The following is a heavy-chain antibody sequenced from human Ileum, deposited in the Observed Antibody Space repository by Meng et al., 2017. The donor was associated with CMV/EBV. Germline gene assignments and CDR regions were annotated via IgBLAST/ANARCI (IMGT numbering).Heavy chain of an antibody. V-gene: IGHV2-5*01. CDR2: IYWNDDK. CDR1: SGVG. CDR3: AHSLPIDYDFWSGDYHEWFDP. Sequence: SGVGVGWIRQPPGKALEWLALIYWNDDKRYSPSLKRRLTITKDTSKNQVVLTMTNMDPVDTATYYCAHSLPIDYDFWSGDYHEWFDPWGQGTLVTVSS. J-gene: IGHJ5*02. D-gene: IGHD3-3*01.